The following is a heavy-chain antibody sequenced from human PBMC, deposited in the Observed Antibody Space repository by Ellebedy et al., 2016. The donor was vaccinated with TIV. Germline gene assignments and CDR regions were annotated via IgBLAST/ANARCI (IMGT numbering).Heavy chain of an antibody. D-gene: IGHD3-22*01. Sequence: GGSLRLSCGASGFSFRSYWMTWVRQAPGKGLEWVANINQDGSDKYYVDSVKGRFTIARDNAKTSLYLQMSSLGVEDTAVYHCVRDGAYGDYSPGYYGMDVWGQGTTVTVSS. CDR3: VRDGAYGDYSPGYYGMDV. V-gene: IGHV3-7*03. CDR2: INQDGSDK. CDR1: GFSFRSYW. J-gene: IGHJ6*02.